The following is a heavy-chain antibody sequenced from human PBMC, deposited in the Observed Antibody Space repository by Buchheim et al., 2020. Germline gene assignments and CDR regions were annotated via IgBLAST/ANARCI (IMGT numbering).Heavy chain of an antibody. CDR3: AREGRHGGSYFFDF. J-gene: IGHJ4*02. CDR2: IKQDGSEK. D-gene: IGHD3-10*01. Sequence: EVQLVESGGGLVQPGGSLRLSCAASGFTFSSYWMSWVRQAPGKGLEWVANIKQDGSEKYYVDSVKGRFTISRDNAKNSLYMHINSLRAEDTAVYYCAREGRHGGSYFFDFWGQGTL. CDR1: GFTFSSYW. V-gene: IGHV3-7*03.